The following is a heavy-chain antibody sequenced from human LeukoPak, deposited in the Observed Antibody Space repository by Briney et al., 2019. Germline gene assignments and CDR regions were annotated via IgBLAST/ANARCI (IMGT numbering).Heavy chain of an antibody. J-gene: IGHJ4*02. CDR3: ARGSDILTGRRFDY. D-gene: IGHD3-9*01. Sequence: SETLSLTCSVHGMSFTGYYWSWIRQPPGKGLEWIGERNHRGSSYFNPSFESRVTISLDTSRKQFSLKLSSVTAADTAVYYCARGSDILTGRRFDYWGQGTLVTVSS. V-gene: IGHV4-34*01. CDR2: RNHRGSS. CDR1: GMSFTGYY.